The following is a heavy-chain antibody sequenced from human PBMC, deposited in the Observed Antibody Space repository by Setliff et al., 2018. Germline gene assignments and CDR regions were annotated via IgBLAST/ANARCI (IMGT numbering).Heavy chain of an antibody. J-gene: IGHJ6*03. V-gene: IGHV4-59*11. D-gene: IGHD3-10*01. CDR1: GGSISSHY. CDR3: ARCGEATAKPFYYYYMDV. CDR2: IYYSGTT. Sequence: PSETLSLTCTVSGGSISSHYWSWIRQPPGKGLEWIGYIYYSGTTNYNPSLKSRVTISVDTSKNQFSLRLSSLTAADTAVYYCARCGEATAKPFYYYYMDVWGKGTTVTVSS.